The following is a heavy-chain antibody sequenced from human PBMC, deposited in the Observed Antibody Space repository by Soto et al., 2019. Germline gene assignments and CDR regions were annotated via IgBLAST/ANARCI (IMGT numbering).Heavy chain of an antibody. D-gene: IGHD3-3*01. J-gene: IGHJ4*02. V-gene: IGHV4-59*01. CDR3: ARGLLRSPDY. Sequence: SETLSLTCTVSGGSISPYYGSWIRQFPGKGLEWIGYIYFRGSTNYNPSLKSRVTISVDTSKNQFSLNLTSVTAADTAVYYCARGLLRSPDYWGQGTLVTVSS. CDR2: IYFRGST. CDR1: GGSISPYY.